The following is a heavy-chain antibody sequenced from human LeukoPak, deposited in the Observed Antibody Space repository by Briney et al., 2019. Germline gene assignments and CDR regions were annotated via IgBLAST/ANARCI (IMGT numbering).Heavy chain of an antibody. CDR2: ISGSGGST. CDR1: GFIFSSYV. CDR3: AKLYNDYGDENFDF. V-gene: IGHV3-23*01. Sequence: PGGSQRLSCAASGFIFSSYVMSWVRQAPGKGLEWVSVISGSGGSTYYADSVKGRFTISRDDSKNTLYLQMNSLRAEDTAVYYCAKLYNDYGDENFDFWGQGTLVIVSS. J-gene: IGHJ4*02. D-gene: IGHD4-17*01.